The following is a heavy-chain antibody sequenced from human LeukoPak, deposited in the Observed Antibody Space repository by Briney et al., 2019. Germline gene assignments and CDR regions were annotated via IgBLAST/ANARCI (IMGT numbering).Heavy chain of an antibody. CDR1: GFTFNSYW. J-gene: IGHJ4*02. Sequence: PGGSLRLSCAASGFTFNSYWMTWVRQAPGRGLEWLANIKQDGSEQYYVDSVKGRFTISRDNAKNSLYLQMNSLGAGDTAVYYCARVGKSGSYPFDYWGQGSLVTVSS. CDR3: ARVGKSGSYPFDY. V-gene: IGHV3-7*05. CDR2: IKQDGSEQ. D-gene: IGHD1-26*01.